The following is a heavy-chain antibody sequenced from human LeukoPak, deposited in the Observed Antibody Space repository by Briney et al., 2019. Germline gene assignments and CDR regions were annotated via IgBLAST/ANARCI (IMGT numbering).Heavy chain of an antibody. J-gene: IGHJ4*02. V-gene: IGHV4-4*07. D-gene: IGHD4-23*01. CDR3: ARVSVVTADFDY. Sequence: SETLSLTCTVSGGSISSYYWSWIRQPAGKGLEWIGRIYTSGTTHYNPSLKSRVTMSVDTSKNQFSLKLSSVTAADTAVYYCARVSVVTADFDYWGQGTLVTVSS. CDR2: IYTSGTT. CDR1: GGSISSYY.